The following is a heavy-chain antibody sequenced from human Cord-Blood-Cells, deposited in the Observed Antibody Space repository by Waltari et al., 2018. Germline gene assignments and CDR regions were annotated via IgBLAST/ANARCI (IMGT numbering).Heavy chain of an antibody. CDR2: INPNSGGT. V-gene: IGHV1-2*02. J-gene: IGHJ5*02. CDR3: ASGLKGLYGDYNWFDP. D-gene: IGHD4-17*01. Sequence: QVQLVQSGAEVKKPGASVKVSCKASGYTFTGYYMHWVRQAPGQGLEWVGWINPNSGGTNYAQKFQGRVTMTRDTSISTAYMELSRLRSDDTAVYYCASGLKGLYGDYNWFDPWGQGTLVTVSS. CDR1: GYTFTGYY.